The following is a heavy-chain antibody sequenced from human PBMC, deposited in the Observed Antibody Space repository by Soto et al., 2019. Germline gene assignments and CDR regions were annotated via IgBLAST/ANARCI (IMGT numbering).Heavy chain of an antibody. V-gene: IGHV4-61*01. D-gene: IGHD3-10*01. CDR2: VYYTGRT. Sequence: QVLLQQSGPGLVQPSGTLSLTCNVSGGSVNSDSHFWSWLRPPPGKGLEWIGYVYYTGRTTYSPSPESRVTIAVDTSKNQWSLKLTSVTAADTAVYYCARVDGSGTFSLFDHGGQGTLVTVAS. J-gene: IGHJ4*02. CDR1: GGSVNSDSHF. CDR3: ARVDGSGTFSLFDH.